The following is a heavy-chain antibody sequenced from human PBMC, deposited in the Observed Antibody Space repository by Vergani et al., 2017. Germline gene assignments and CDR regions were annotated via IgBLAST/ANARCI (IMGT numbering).Heavy chain of an antibody. V-gene: IGHV3-30*18. CDR3: AKDDSNYGVEGYYYMDV. CDR2: ISYDGSNK. CDR1: GFTFSSYG. Sequence: QVQLVESGGGVVQPGRSLRLSCAASGFTFSSYGMHWVRQAPGKGLEWVAVISYDGSNKYYADSVKGRFTISRDNSKNTLYLQMNSLRAEDTAVYYCAKDDSNYGVEGYYYMDVWGKGTTVTVSS. J-gene: IGHJ6*03. D-gene: IGHD4-11*01.